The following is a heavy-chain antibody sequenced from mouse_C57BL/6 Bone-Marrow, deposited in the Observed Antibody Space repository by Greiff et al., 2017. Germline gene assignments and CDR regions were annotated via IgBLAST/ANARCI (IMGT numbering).Heavy chain of an antibody. Sequence: QVQLQQSGPGLVQPSQSLSITCTVSGFSLTSYGVHWVRQSPGKGLEWLGVIWSGGSTDYNAAFISRLSISKDNSKSQVFFKMNSLQADDTAIYYCARMRVTTRGAWFAYWGQGTLVTVSA. CDR3: ARMRVTTRGAWFAY. V-gene: IGHV2-2*01. J-gene: IGHJ3*01. CDR2: IWSGGST. D-gene: IGHD2-2*01. CDR1: GFSLTSYG.